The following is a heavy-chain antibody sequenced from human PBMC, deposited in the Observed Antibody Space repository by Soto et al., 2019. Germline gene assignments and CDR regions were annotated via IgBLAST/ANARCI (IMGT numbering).Heavy chain of an antibody. CDR2: ITPSGGST. Sequence: QWPRHSKQKGLEWMGIITPSGGSTSYAQKFQGRVTMTRDTSTSTVYMELSSLRSEDTAVYYCARDIRFGIHRMLYYNSVMDFLLQGTTV. CDR3: ARDIRFGIHRMLYYNSVMDF. J-gene: IGHJ6*02. D-gene: IGHD3-16*01. V-gene: IGHV1-46*01.